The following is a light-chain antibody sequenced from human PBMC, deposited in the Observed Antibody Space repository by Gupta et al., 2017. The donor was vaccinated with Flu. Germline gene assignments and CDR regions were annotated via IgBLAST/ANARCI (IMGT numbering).Light chain of an antibody. CDR2: ATS. Sequence: DIQVAQSPSSLSASVGDRVIITCRASHNITSHLNWYQKKPGKAPNLLIYATSNLQSGVPSRFSGGGSGTDFTLTISRLQPEDFATYYCQQSDNRERTFGQGTKVEV. CDR1: HNITSH. V-gene: IGKV1-39*01. J-gene: IGKJ1*01. CDR3: QQSDNRERT.